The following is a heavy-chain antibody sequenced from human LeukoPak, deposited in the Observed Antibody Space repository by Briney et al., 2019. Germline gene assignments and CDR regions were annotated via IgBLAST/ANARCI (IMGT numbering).Heavy chain of an antibody. CDR1: GGSFSGYY. CDR2: INHSGST. CDR3: ARVGRGSSSQGDFDY. Sequence: SETLFLTCAVYGGSFSGYYWSWIRQPPGKGLEWIGEINHSGSTNYNPSLKSRVTISVDTSKNQFSLKLSSVTAADTAVYYCARVGRGSSSQGDFDYWGQGTLVTVSS. D-gene: IGHD6-13*01. V-gene: IGHV4-34*01. J-gene: IGHJ4*02.